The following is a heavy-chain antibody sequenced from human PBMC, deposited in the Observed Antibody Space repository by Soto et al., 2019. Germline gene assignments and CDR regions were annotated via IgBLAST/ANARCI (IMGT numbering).Heavy chain of an antibody. CDR2: ISGSSGNT. CDR1: GYTFSSYS. D-gene: IGHD6-19*01. CDR3: AKGRAVAGTLNLDY. V-gene: IGHV3-23*01. Sequence: PVGSLTLSFAASGYTFSSYSMSCVRQAPGKGLEWFSTISGSSGNTYYADTVKGRFIISRDNSKTTMYLQMSSLRAKDTAVDYCAKGRAVAGTLNLDYWGQGTLVTVS. J-gene: IGHJ4*02.